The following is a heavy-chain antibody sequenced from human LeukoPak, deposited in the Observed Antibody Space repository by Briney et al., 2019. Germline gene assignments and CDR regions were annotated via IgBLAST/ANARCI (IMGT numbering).Heavy chain of an antibody. CDR3: ASLTIVGPTGEDY. V-gene: IGHV4-39*01. J-gene: IGHJ4*02. CDR1: GDSINSGSYY. CDR2: IYYSGST. D-gene: IGHD1-26*01. Sequence: SETLSLTCTVSGDSINSGSYYWVWIRQPPGKGLEWIGSIYYSGSTYYSPSLKSRVTISVDTSKIQFSLRLSSVTAADTAVYYCASLTIVGPTGEDYWGQGTLVTVSS.